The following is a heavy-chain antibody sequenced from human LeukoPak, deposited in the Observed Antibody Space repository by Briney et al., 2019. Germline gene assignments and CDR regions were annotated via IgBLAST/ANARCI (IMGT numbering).Heavy chain of an antibody. CDR3: ARVPYDSSLLAFDV. CDR2: IYSGGDT. D-gene: IGHD3-22*01. Sequence: GGSLRLSCAASGFTVSSNYMSWVRQAPGKGLEWVSVIYSGGDTYYADSVKGRFTISRDNSKNTLYLQMNSLRAEDTAVYYCARVPYDSSLLAFDVWGQGTMVTVSS. V-gene: IGHV3-53*01. J-gene: IGHJ3*01. CDR1: GFTVSSNY.